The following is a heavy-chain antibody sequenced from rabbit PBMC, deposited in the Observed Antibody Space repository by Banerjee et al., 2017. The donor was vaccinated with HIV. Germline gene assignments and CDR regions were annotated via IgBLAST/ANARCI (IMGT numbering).Heavy chain of an antibody. Sequence: QEQLEESGGDLVKPEGSLTLTCTASGFSFSNKYVMCWVRQAPGKGLEWIACINTSSGNTVYASWAKGRFTISSHNAQNTLYLQLNSLTVADTATYFCARDLAGVIGWNFNLWGPGTLVPS. J-gene: IGHJ4*01. D-gene: IGHD4-1*01. CDR2: INTSSGNT. V-gene: IGHV1S45*01. CDR1: GFSFSNKYV. CDR3: ARDLAGVIGWNFNL.